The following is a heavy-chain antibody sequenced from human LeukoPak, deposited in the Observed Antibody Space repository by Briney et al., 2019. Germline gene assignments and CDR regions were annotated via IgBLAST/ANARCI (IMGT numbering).Heavy chain of an antibody. CDR2: IYYSGST. J-gene: IGHJ4*02. V-gene: IGHV4-39*07. Sequence: SETLSLTCTVSGGSISSSSYYWGWIRQPPGKGLEWIGSIYYSGSTYYNPSLKSRVTISVDTSKNQFSLKLSSVTAADTAVYYCARDQASMVRGDPTIDYWGQGTLVTVSS. D-gene: IGHD3-10*01. CDR1: GGSISSSSYY. CDR3: ARDQASMVRGDPTIDY.